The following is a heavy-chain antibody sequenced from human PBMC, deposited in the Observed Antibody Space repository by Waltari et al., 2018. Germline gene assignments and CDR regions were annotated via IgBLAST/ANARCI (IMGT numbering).Heavy chain of an antibody. J-gene: IGHJ5*02. CDR2: IYHSGST. CDR1: GYSISSGYY. CDR3: ARAGYYYGSGSGLNWFDP. V-gene: IGHV4-38-2*01. Sequence: QVQLQESGPGLVKPSETLSLTCAVSGYSISSGYYWGWIRQPPGKGLEWIGSIYHSGSTYYNPSLKSRVTISVDTSKNQFYLKLSSVTAADTAVYYCARAGYYYGSGSGLNWFDPWGQGTLVTVSS. D-gene: IGHD3-10*01.